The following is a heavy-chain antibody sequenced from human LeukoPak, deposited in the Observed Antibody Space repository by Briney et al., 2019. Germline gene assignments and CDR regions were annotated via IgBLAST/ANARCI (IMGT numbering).Heavy chain of an antibody. CDR1: GFAFDDYA. Sequence: PGGSLRLSCAASGFAFDDYAMNWVRQAPGKGLEWVSGITGNGDSTYYADSVQGRFTISRDNSENTLYLQLNSLRAEDTAVYYCVKGPSSNVWSYTDYWGQGTLVTVSS. CDR2: ITGNGDST. J-gene: IGHJ4*02. D-gene: IGHD2-2*01. V-gene: IGHV3-23*01. CDR3: VKGPSSNVWSYTDY.